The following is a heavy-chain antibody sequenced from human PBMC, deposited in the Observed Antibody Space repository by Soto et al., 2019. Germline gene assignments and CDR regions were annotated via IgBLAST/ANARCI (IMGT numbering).Heavy chain of an antibody. CDR3: ARVPPDYYYYGMDV. V-gene: IGHV1-2*02. Sequence: VASVKVSCKASGYTFTGYYMHWVRQAPGQGLEWMGWINPNSGGTNYAQKFQGRVTMTRDTSISTAYMELSRLRSDDTAVYYCARVPPDYYYYGMDVWGQGTTVTVSS. J-gene: IGHJ6*02. CDR1: GYTFTGYY. CDR2: INPNSGGT.